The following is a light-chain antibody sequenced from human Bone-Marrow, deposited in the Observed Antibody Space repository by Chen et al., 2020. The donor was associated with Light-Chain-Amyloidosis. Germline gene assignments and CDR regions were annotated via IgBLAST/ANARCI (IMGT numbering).Light chain of an antibody. CDR3: QQYGTSPLT. Sequence: ETVLTQSPGPLSLSPGESANLSCRASQTISSNYLTWYQQKFGQAPRLLIYGSSSRATGIPDRFTGSGSGTDFTLTINRLEPEDFAMYYCQQYGTSPLTFGGGTKVEIK. V-gene: IGKV3-20*01. CDR2: GSS. J-gene: IGKJ4*01. CDR1: QTISSNY.